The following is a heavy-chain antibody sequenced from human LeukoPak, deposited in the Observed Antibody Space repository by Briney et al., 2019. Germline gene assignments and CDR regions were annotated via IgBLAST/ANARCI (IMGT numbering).Heavy chain of an antibody. CDR2: MNPDGSTI. Sequence: GGSLRLSCTASGFSFSGSWMSWVRQLPGKGLEWLADMNPDGSTIVYVDSVKDRFTISRNNAKNSVYLQMDGLRAEDTAVYYCARDPLTGALDIWGQGTLVTVSS. J-gene: IGHJ3*02. D-gene: IGHD1-14*01. V-gene: IGHV3-7*01. CDR3: ARDPLTGALDI. CDR1: GFSFSGSW.